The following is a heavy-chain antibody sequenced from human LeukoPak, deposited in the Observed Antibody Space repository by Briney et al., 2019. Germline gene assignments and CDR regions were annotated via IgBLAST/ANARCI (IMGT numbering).Heavy chain of an antibody. Sequence: GGSLRLSCTASGLTFGDYAMSWFRQAPGKGLEWVGFIRSKAYGGTTEYAASVKGRFTISRDDSKSIAYLQMNSLKTEDTAVYYCTRSPYYDSSGYRDYWGQGTLVTVSS. CDR1: GLTFGDYA. CDR2: IRSKAYGGTT. CDR3: TRSPYYDSSGYRDY. J-gene: IGHJ4*02. V-gene: IGHV3-49*03. D-gene: IGHD3-22*01.